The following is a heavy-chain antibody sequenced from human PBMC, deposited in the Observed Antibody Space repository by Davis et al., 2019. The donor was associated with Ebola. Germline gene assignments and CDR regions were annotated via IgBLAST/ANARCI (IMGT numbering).Heavy chain of an antibody. D-gene: IGHD3-10*01. V-gene: IGHV4-59*03. CDR3: SERGSSV. J-gene: IGHJ4*02. CDR1: GASITSDY. Sequence: PSATLSITCTVAGASITSDYWSWIRQPPGKRLEWIGSIYYTGSAYYNSSLASRATISVDTSKNQFSLKLTSVTAADTAMYYCSERGSSVWGQGTLVTVSS. CDR2: IYYTGSA.